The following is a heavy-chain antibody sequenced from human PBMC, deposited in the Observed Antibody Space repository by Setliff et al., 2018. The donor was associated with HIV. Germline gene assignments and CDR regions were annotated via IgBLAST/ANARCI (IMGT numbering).Heavy chain of an antibody. Sequence: ASVKVSCKASGYTFTNYAIHWVRQAPGQRLEWMGWINPGNGNTKYSQKFQGRVTITRDTSATTAYMELSRLRSDDTAVYYCAREYDVLTGYYISAFDIWGQGTMVTVSS. CDR1: GYTFTNYA. CDR3: AREYDVLTGYYISAFDI. J-gene: IGHJ3*02. V-gene: IGHV1-3*01. D-gene: IGHD3-9*01. CDR2: INPGNGNT.